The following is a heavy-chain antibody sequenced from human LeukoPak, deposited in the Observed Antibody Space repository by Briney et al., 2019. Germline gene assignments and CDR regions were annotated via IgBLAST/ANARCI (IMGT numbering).Heavy chain of an antibody. CDR3: ARGPSYDFWSGYTGYYFDY. CDR2: ISYDGSNK. V-gene: IGHV3-30*04. J-gene: IGHJ4*02. CDR1: GFTFSSYA. D-gene: IGHD3-3*01. Sequence: QAGGSLRLSCAASGFTFSSYAMHWVRQAPGKGLEWVAVISYDGSNKYYADSVKGRFTISRDNSKNTLYLQMNSLRAEDTAVYYCARGPSYDFWSGYTGYYFDYWGQGTLVTVSS.